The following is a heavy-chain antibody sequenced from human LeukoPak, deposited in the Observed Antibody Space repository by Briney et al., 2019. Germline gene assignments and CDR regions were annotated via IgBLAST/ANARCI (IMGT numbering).Heavy chain of an antibody. V-gene: IGHV1-2*02. CDR1: GYTFTGYY. CDR3: ARDLPVPYCSGGSCYSEPQYYFDY. Sequence: ASVRVSCKASGYTFTGYYMHWVRQAPGQGLEWMGWINPNSGGTNYAQKFQGRVTMTRDTSISTAYMELSRLRSDDTAVYYCARDLPVPYCSGGSCYSEPQYYFDYWGQGTLVTVSS. D-gene: IGHD2-15*01. CDR2: INPNSGGT. J-gene: IGHJ4*02.